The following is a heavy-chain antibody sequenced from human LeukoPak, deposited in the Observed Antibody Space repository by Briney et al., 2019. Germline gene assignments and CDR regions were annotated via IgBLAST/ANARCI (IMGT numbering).Heavy chain of an antibody. CDR1: GYSISSDYY. Sequence: SETLSLTCTVSGYSISSDYYWGWIRQPPGKGLEWIGSIYHSGSTNYNPSLKSRVTISVDTSKNQFSLKLSSVTAADTAVYYCARGNWGFDYWGQGTLVTVSS. V-gene: IGHV4-38-2*02. CDR2: IYHSGST. D-gene: IGHD7-27*01. CDR3: ARGNWGFDY. J-gene: IGHJ4*02.